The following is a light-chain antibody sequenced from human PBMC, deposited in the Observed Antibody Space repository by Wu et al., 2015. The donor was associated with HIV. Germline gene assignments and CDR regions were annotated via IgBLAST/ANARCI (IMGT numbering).Light chain of an antibody. Sequence: EIVLTQSPGTLSLSPGDTATLSCRASQSVSSSYLAWYQQKPGQAPRLLIYGTSSRATGIPDRFSGSGSGTDFTLTISRLEPEDFAVYYCQQRSNWPTFGGGTKVEIK. CDR1: QSVSSSY. CDR2: GTS. J-gene: IGKJ4*01. CDR3: QQRSNWPT. V-gene: IGKV3D-20*02.